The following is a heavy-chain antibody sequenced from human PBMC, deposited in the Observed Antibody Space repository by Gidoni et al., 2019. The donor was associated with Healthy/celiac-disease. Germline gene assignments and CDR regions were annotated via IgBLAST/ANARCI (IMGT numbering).Heavy chain of an antibody. CDR2: ISAYNGNT. Sequence: QVQLVQSGTEVKKPGASVKVSCKASGYTFTSYGIRWVRQAPGQGLEWMGWISAYNGNTNYAQKLQGRVTMTTDTSTSTAYMELRSLRSDDTAVYYCARARSPRPKDYPAGGPFDYWGQGTLVTVSS. CDR3: ARARSPRPKDYPAGGPFDY. V-gene: IGHV1-18*01. D-gene: IGHD3-16*01. CDR1: GYTFTSYG. J-gene: IGHJ4*02.